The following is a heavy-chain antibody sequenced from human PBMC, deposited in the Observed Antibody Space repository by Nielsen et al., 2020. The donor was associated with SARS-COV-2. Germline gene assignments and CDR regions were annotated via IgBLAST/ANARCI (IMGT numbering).Heavy chain of an antibody. J-gene: IGHJ6*02. CDR3: ARDPYYASGTYRFYGMDL. Sequence: GESLKISCAASGFTFSNYWMHWVRQVPGKGLVWVSRINADGSSTSYADYVKGRFTISRDNAKNTLYLQMDSLRAEDTALYYCARDPYYASGTYRFYGMDLWGQGTTVTVSS. V-gene: IGHV3-74*01. CDR1: GFTFSNYW. CDR2: INADGSST. D-gene: IGHD3-10*01.